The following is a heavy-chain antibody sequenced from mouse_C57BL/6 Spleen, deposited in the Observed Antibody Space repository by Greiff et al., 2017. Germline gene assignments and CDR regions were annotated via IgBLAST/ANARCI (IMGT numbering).Heavy chain of an antibody. D-gene: IGHD2-5*01. CDR3: ARVYSNYVNAMDY. CDR2: INPGSGGT. V-gene: IGHV1-54*01. Sequence: QVQLQQSGAELVRPGTSVKVSCKASGYAFTNYLIEWVKQRPGQGLEWIGVINPGSGGTNYNEKFKGKATLTADKSSSTAYMQLSSLTSEDSAVYFCARVYSNYVNAMDYWGQGTSVTVSS. J-gene: IGHJ4*01. CDR1: GYAFTNYL.